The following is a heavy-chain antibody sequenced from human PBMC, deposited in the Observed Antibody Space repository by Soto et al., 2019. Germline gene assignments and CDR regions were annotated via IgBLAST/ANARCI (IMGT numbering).Heavy chain of an antibody. CDR3: AVAMVREILIVESSGMHV. CDR2: IIPNFDTP. D-gene: IGHD3-10*01. CDR1: GGSLNNYA. V-gene: IGHV1-69*01. J-gene: IGHJ6*01. Sequence: QVHLVQSGAEVKKHGSSVQVSCKTSGGSLNNYAVSWVRQAPGQGLEWMGGIIPNFDTPNYAQRFQDRVTISADESTSTVYLELRSLRSNDTGVYYCAVAMVREILIVESSGMHVWGQGTTVIVSS.